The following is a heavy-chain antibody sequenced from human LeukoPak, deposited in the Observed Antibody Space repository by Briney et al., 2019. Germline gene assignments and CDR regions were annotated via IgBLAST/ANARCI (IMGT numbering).Heavy chain of an antibody. Sequence: GGSLRLSCAASGFTFSSYAMSWVRQAPGKGLEWVSAISGSGGSTYYADSVKGRFTISRDNSKNTLYLQMNSLRAEDTAVYYCAKGTQSLVMVAVLGYWGQGTLVTVSS. D-gene: IGHD2-15*01. CDR2: ISGSGGST. CDR1: GFTFSSYA. CDR3: AKGTQSLVMVAVLGY. V-gene: IGHV3-23*01. J-gene: IGHJ4*02.